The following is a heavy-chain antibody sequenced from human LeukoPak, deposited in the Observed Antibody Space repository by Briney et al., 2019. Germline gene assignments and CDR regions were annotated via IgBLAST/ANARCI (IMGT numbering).Heavy chain of an antibody. CDR1: GGSISSYY. D-gene: IGHD3-3*01. J-gene: IGHJ3*02. Sequence: PSETLSLTCTVSGGSISSYYWSWIRQLPGKGLEWIGYIYYSGSTNYNPSLKSRVTISVDTSKNQFSLKLSSVTAADTAVYYCARGRRLDDAFDIWGQGTMVTVSS. CDR2: IYYSGST. CDR3: ARGRRLDDAFDI. V-gene: IGHV4-59*01.